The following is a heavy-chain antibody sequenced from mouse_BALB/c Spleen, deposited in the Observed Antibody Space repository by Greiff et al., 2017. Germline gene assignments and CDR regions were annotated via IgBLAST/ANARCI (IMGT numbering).Heavy chain of an antibody. D-gene: IGHD2-14*01. CDR3: AQYRFNFDY. Sequence: EVQGVESGAELVKPGASVKLSCTASGFNIKDTYMHWVKQRPEQGLEWIGRIDPANGNTKYDPKFQGKATITADTSSNTAYLQLSSLTSEDTAVYYCAQYRFNFDYWGQGTTLTVSS. J-gene: IGHJ2*01. V-gene: IGHV14-3*02. CDR1: GFNIKDTY. CDR2: IDPANGNT.